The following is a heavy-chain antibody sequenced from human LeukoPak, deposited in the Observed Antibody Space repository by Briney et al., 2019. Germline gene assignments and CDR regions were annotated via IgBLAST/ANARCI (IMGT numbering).Heavy chain of an antibody. CDR2: VNQDGSEA. Sequence: GGSLRLSCAASGFPFHNYWMTWVRQAPGKGLEGVAQVNQDGSEAHYADSVKARFTISRDNAKSSVSLQMNSLRAEDTAVYYCVRDGGVSGYDLLDYRGQGTLVTVSS. CDR1: GFPFHNYW. J-gene: IGHJ4*02. CDR3: VRDGGVSGYDLLDY. D-gene: IGHD5-12*01. V-gene: IGHV3-7*01.